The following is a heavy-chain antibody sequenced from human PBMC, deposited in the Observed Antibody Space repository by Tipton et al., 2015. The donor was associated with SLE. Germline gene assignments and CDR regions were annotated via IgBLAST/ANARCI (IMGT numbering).Heavy chain of an antibody. CDR3: ARVSSGWSAFDY. Sequence: TLSLTCTVSGGSISSHYWSWIRQPPGKGLAWIGYIYYSGSTNYNPSLKSRVTISVDTSKNQFSLKLSSVTAADTAVYYCARVSSGWSAFDYWGQGTLVTVSS. CDR2: IYYSGST. J-gene: IGHJ4*02. D-gene: IGHD6-19*01. CDR1: GGSISSHY. V-gene: IGHV4-59*11.